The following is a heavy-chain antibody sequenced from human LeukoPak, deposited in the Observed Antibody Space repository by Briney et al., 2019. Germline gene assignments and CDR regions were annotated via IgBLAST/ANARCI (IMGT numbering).Heavy chain of an antibody. D-gene: IGHD6-19*01. Sequence: PSQTLSLTCTVSGGSISSGDYYWSWIRQPPGKGLEWIGSIYYSGNTYYNPSLKGRVTISVDTSKNQFSLKLSSVTAADTAVYYCARYSSGWGHFDYWGQGTLVTVSS. J-gene: IGHJ4*02. CDR1: GGSISSGDYY. CDR2: IYYSGNT. V-gene: IGHV4-39*01. CDR3: ARYSSGWGHFDY.